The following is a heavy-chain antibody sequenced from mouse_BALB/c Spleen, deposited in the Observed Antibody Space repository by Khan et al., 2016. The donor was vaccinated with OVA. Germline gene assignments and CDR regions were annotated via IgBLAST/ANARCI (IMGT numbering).Heavy chain of an antibody. D-gene: IGHD1-2*01. CDR3: ARTARITY. V-gene: IGHV3-2*02. CDR2: ISYSGST. CDR1: GYSITSGYG. J-gene: IGHJ2*01. Sequence: EVQLQESGPGLVKPSQSLSLTCTVTGYSITSGYGWNWIRQFPGNKLEWMGYISYSGSTNYTPSLNSRISITRDTSKNQFFLQLNSVTTEDAATYYCARTARITYWGQGTTLTVSS.